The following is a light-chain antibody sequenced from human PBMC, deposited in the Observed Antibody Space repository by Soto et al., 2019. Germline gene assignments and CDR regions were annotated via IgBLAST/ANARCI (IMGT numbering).Light chain of an antibody. CDR2: DAS. J-gene: IGKJ2*03. CDR3: QQYDNFPFS. CDR1: QDINNF. Sequence: DIQMTQSPSSLSASVGDRVTITCQASQDINNFLNWYQQKPGKAPKLLIYDASNLERGVPSRFSGSAYGTDYTFTISSLQPEDIATYYCQQYDNFPFSFGQGTKLEI. V-gene: IGKV1-33*01.